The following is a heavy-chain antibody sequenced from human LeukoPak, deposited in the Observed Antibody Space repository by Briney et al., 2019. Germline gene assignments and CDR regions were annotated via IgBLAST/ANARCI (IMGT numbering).Heavy chain of an antibody. CDR1: GGSISSSSYY. CDR3: ARAVIVVVITIDHYFDY. Sequence: PSETLSLTCTVSGGSISSSSYYWGWIRQPPGKGLEWIGSIYYSGSTYYNPSLKSRVTISVDTSKNQFSLKLSSVTAADTAVYYCARAVIVVVITIDHYFDYWGQGTLVTVSS. J-gene: IGHJ4*02. D-gene: IGHD3-22*01. CDR2: IYYSGST. V-gene: IGHV4-39*07.